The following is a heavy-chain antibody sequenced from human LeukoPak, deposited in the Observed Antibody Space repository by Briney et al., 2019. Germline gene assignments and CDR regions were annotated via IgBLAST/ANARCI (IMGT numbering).Heavy chain of an antibody. V-gene: IGHV4-28*01. CDR3: ATKANGVYYFDV. Sequence: SDTLSLTCAVSGYSISSDNWWGWILQPPGKGLEWIGYIHYSGSSYYSPSLKSRVTMSVDTSKRQFSLKLSSVTAVDTAIYYCATKANGVYYFDVWGKGTTVTVSS. D-gene: IGHD3-10*01. J-gene: IGHJ6*04. CDR1: GYSISSDNW. CDR2: IHYSGSS.